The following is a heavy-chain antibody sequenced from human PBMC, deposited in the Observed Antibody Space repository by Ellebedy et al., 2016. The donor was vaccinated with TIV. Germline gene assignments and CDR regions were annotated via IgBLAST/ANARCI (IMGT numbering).Heavy chain of an antibody. CDR1: DYSFIHYW. Sequence: KVSXXGSDYSFIHYWISWVRQMPGKGLEWMGRIDPSDPSGSYTTYSPSSQGHVTISVDKSITTAYLEWSSLKASDTAIYYCARHELGSNAAFDYWGQGTLVTVSS. D-gene: IGHD1-26*01. CDR2: IDPSDPSGSYT. CDR3: ARHELGSNAAFDY. J-gene: IGHJ4*02. V-gene: IGHV5-10-1*01.